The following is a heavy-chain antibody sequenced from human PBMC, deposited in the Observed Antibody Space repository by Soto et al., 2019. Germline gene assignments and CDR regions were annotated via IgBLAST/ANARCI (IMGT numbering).Heavy chain of an antibody. J-gene: IGHJ4*02. CDR3: AREAHYSSSSVGFDY. D-gene: IGHD6-6*01. CDR2: IIPIFGTA. Sequence: SVKVSCKASGGTFSSYAISWVRQAPGQGLEWMGGIIPIFGTANYAQKFQGRVTITADESTSTAYMELSSLRSEDTAVYYCAREAHYSSSSVGFDYWGQGTLVTAPQ. CDR1: GGTFSSYA. V-gene: IGHV1-69*13.